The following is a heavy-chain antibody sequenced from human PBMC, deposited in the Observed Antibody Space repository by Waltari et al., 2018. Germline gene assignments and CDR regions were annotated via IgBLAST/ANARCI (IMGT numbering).Heavy chain of an antibody. CDR2: IRSKANSYAT. Sequence: EVQLVESGGGLVQPGGSLKLSCAASGFTFSGSAMHWVRQASGKGLEWVGRIRSKANSYATAYAASVKGRFTSSRDDSRNTAYLQMNSLKTEDTAVYYCTRPRGFDSSGYLGYWGQGTLVTVSS. D-gene: IGHD3-22*01. CDR3: TRPRGFDSSGYLGY. J-gene: IGHJ4*02. V-gene: IGHV3-73*02. CDR1: GFTFSGSA.